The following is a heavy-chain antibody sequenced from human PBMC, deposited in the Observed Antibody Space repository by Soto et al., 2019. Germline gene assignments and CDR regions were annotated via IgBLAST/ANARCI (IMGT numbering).Heavy chain of an antibody. CDR1: GFTFSSYG. D-gene: IGHD6-13*01. Sequence: QVQLVESGGGVVQPGRSLRLSCAASGFTFSSYGMHWVRHAPGKGLEWVALISYDGSDKYYADSVKGRFTISRDNSKNTLYLQMNSLRVDDTAVYYCGAGQYFSDYWGQGTLVTVSS. V-gene: IGHV3-30*03. CDR2: ISYDGSDK. J-gene: IGHJ4*02. CDR3: GAGQYFSDY.